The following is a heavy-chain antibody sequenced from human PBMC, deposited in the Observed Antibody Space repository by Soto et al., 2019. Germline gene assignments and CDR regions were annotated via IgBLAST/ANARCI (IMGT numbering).Heavy chain of an antibody. J-gene: IGHJ6*02. V-gene: IGHV1-69*13. CDR3: AIDRHFDSFTDYGMDV. CDR1: GGTFTSYA. D-gene: IGHD3-9*01. CDR2: IIPIYGTA. Sequence: ASVKVSCKASGGTFTSYAISWVRQAPGQGLEWMGGIIPIYGTANYAQKFQGRVTITADESTSTAYMELSSLRSEDTAVYYCAIDRHFDSFTDYGMDVWGQGTTVTVSS.